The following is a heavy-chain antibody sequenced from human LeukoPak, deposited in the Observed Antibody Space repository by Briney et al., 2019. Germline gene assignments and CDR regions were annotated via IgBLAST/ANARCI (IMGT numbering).Heavy chain of an antibody. CDR3: ARQVGAARIRMNWFDP. Sequence: RRGESLKISCKGSGYSFTSYWIGWVRQMPGKGLEWMGIIYPGDSDTRYSPSFQGQVTISADKSISTAYLQWSSLKASDTAMYYCARQVGAARIRMNWFDPWGQGTLVTVSS. CDR1: GYSFTSYW. V-gene: IGHV5-51*01. J-gene: IGHJ5*02. D-gene: IGHD3-16*01. CDR2: IYPGDSDT.